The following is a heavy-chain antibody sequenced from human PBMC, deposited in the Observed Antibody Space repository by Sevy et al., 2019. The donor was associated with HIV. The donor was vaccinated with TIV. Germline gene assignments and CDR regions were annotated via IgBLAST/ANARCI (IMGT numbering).Heavy chain of an antibody. CDR2: IKADGSDK. J-gene: IGHJ4*02. CDR3: AHETFGRFES. CDR1: GFTFSANW. Sequence: GGSLRLSCAASGFTFSANWMNWVRQAPGKGPEWVANIKADGSDKNYVDSVEGRFTISRDNAKNLLFLQMNSLRVEDTAVYYCAHETFGRFESWGQGTLVTVSS. V-gene: IGHV3-7*01. D-gene: IGHD3-16*01.